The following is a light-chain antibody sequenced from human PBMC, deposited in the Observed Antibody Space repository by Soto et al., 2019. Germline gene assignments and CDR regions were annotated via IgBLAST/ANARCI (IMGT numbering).Light chain of an antibody. CDR1: QSVSSY. Sequence: AQSPATLSLSPGERATLSCRASQSVSSYLAWYQQKPGQAPRLLIYGASTRATGIPARFSGSGFGTEFTLTIDSLQPDDSGTYYCQQYNSYALTFGQGTRLEIK. CDR3: QQYNSYALT. CDR2: GAS. V-gene: IGKV3-15*01. J-gene: IGKJ5*01.